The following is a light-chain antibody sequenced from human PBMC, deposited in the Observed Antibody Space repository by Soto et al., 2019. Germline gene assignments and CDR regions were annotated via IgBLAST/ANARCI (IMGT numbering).Light chain of an antibody. J-gene: IGLJ1*01. CDR1: SSNIGAGYE. CDR3: QSYDSSLSSYV. Sequence: QSVLTQPPSVSGAPGQRVTISCTGSSSNIGAGYEVHWYQQLPGTAPKLLIYGNSNRPSGVPDRFSGSKSGTSASLAITGLQAEDEADYYCQSYDSSLSSYVFGTGTKVTVL. V-gene: IGLV1-40*01. CDR2: GNS.